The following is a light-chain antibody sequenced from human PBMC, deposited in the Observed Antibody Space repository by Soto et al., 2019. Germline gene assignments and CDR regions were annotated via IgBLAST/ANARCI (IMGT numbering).Light chain of an antibody. Sequence: QSVLTQPASVSESPVQSITISCTGTSSDVGSYKFVSWYQQHPGTAPKLMIYEGSKRRSGVSDRFSGSKSGNTASLTISGLQAGDEADYFCCSYAGGSNVFGTGTKVTVL. CDR1: SSDVGSYKF. J-gene: IGLJ1*01. CDR3: CSYAGGSNV. V-gene: IGLV2-23*03. CDR2: EGS.